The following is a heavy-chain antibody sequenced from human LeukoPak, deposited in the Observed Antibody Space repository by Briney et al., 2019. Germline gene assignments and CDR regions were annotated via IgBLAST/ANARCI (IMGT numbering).Heavy chain of an antibody. D-gene: IGHD3-10*01. CDR3: VHTDITNFDY. CDR2: IYWDDDK. J-gene: IGHJ4*02. Sequence: SGPTLVNSTQTLTLTSTFSGFSRSTSGVGVGWIRQPPGKALEWLALIYWDDDKRYSPSLKSRLTITKDTSKNQVVLTMTNVDPVDTATYYCVHTDITNFDYWGQGTLVTVSS. V-gene: IGHV2-5*02. CDR1: GFSRSTSGVG.